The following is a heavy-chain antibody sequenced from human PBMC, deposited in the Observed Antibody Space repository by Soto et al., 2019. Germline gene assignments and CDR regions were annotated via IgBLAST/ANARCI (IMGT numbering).Heavy chain of an antibody. V-gene: IGHV3-64*01. CDR3: ARGRGIAAAGRSYYFDY. Sequence: EVQLVESGGGLVQPGGSLRLSCAASGFTFSSYAMHWVRQAPGKGLEYVSAISSNGGSTYYANSVKGRFTISRDNSKNTLYHQMGSLRAEDMAVYYCARGRGIAAAGRSYYFDYWGQGTLVTVSS. D-gene: IGHD6-13*01. CDR1: GFTFSSYA. J-gene: IGHJ4*02. CDR2: ISSNGGST.